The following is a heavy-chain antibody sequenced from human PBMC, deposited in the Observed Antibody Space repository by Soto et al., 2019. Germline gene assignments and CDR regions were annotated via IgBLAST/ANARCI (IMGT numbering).Heavy chain of an antibody. V-gene: IGHV1-18*01. CDR3: AREGPAAYYYYGMDV. CDR1: GYSFTTYG. J-gene: IGHJ6*02. CDR2: ISGYNGNT. Sequence: QVQLVQSRGEVKKPGASVKVSCKTSGYSFTTYGISWVRQAPGQGLEWMGWISGYNGNTNYAQKLQGRVTMTTDTSTSTAYMELRSLRSDATAVYYCAREGPAAYYYYGMDVWGPGSTVTVSS.